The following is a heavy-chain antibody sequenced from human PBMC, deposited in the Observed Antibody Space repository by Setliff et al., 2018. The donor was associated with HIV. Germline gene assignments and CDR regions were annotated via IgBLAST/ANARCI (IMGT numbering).Heavy chain of an antibody. J-gene: IGHJ4*02. Sequence: ASVKVSCKATGYIFATYGISWVRQAPGQGLEWVGWINCYSGDSKFPEKLQGRITMTADTSTSTAYMELRNLTSDDTAVYYCARGWEWGAPLDYWGQGTLVTVSS. CDR3: ARGWEWGAPLDY. D-gene: IGHD1-26*01. CDR2: INCYSGDS. V-gene: IGHV1-18*01. CDR1: GYIFATYG.